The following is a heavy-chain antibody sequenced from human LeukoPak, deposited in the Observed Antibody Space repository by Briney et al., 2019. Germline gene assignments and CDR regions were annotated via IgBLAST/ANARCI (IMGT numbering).Heavy chain of an antibody. J-gene: IGHJ4*02. Sequence: SETLSLTCTVSGHSISSGYYWGWIRQPPGKGLEWIGSIYHSGSTYYNPSLKSRVTMSVGTSKNQFSLNLRSVTPEDTAVYYCARNLIPEQLVLNFWGQGTLVTVSS. V-gene: IGHV4-38-2*02. CDR2: IYHSGST. D-gene: IGHD6-13*01. CDR3: ARNLIPEQLVLNF. CDR1: GHSISSGYY.